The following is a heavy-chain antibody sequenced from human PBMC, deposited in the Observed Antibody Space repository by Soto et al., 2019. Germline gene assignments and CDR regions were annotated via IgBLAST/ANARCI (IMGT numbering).Heavy chain of an antibody. D-gene: IGHD3-3*01. Sequence: QVHLVQSGAEVKEPGASVKVSGKTSQYTFTNYQMHWERQAPGQGLEWMGRSFSGSGDTHISQNFSDRVTVTRYTSTSTVYLELSSLTSEDTAVYYCAREGPGFDPFDHWGQCTLVTVS. CDR2: SFSGSGDT. V-gene: IGHV1-46*01. CDR1: QYTFTNYQ. CDR3: AREGPGFDPFDH. J-gene: IGHJ4*02.